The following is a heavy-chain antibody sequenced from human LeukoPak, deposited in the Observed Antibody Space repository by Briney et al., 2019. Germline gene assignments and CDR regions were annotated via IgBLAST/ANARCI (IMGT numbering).Heavy chain of an antibody. CDR1: GFIFSSYG. J-gene: IGHJ4*02. V-gene: IGHV3-33*01. CDR2: IWSDGSRK. D-gene: IGHD1-26*01. Sequence: HAGGSLRLSCAASGFIFSSYGIPWVRQAPGKGLEWVAVIWSDGSRKYYTDSVKGRFTISRDNSKNTVFLQMNSLRADDTAVYYCARVNGSYTFDYWGQGTLVTVSS. CDR3: ARVNGSYTFDY.